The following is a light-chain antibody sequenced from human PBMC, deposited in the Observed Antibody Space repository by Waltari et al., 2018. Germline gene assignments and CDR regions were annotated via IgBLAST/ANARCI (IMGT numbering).Light chain of an antibody. CDR3: MQALRSPWT. Sequence: DSVMTQSPPSLPVIPGEPASLTCTSSQSLLDSDGYNYVNWYLQKPGQSPQLLLYGGSIRASGVPDRFSGSGSGTHFTLKISRVEADDVGLYYRMQALRSPWTFGQGTRLDMK. J-gene: IGKJ1*01. CDR1: QSLLDSDGYNY. CDR2: GGS. V-gene: IGKV2-28*01.